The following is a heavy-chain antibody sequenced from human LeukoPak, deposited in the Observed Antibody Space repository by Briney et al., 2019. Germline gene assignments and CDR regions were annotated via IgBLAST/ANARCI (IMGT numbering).Heavy chain of an antibody. V-gene: IGHV4-39*07. CDR3: ARASRQLRIYWYFDL. CDR1: GGSISSSSYY. Sequence: SETLSLTCTVSGGSISSSSYYWGWIRQPPGKGLEWIGSIYYSGSTYYNPSLKSRVTISVDTSKNQFSLKLSSVTAADTAVYYCARASRQLRIYWYFDLWGRGTLVTVSS. CDR2: IYYSGST. D-gene: IGHD6-13*01. J-gene: IGHJ2*01.